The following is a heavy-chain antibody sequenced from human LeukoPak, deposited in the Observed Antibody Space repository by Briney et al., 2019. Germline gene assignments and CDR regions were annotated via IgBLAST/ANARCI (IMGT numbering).Heavy chain of an antibody. Sequence: SETLSLTCAVYGGSFSGYYWSWIRQPPGKGLEWIGEINHSGSTNYNPSLKSRVTISVDTSKNQFSLKLSSVTAADTAVYYCARGRGTVGATHRGNLRHSHFDYWGQGTLVTVSS. CDR2: INHSGST. V-gene: IGHV4-34*01. D-gene: IGHD1-26*01. CDR1: GGSFSGYY. J-gene: IGHJ4*02. CDR3: ARGRGTVGATHRGNLRHSHFDY.